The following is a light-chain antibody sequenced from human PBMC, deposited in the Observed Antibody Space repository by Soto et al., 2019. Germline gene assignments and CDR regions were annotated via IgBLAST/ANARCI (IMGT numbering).Light chain of an antibody. CDR2: AAS. CDR1: QSISTD. CDR3: QQSFSTLIT. J-gene: IGKJ5*01. Sequence: DIHMTQSPSSLSASVVDIVTITFLASQSISTDLHWYQQKPGKAPNLLIYAASSLQSGVPSRFSGSGSGTDFTLTISSLQPEDFATYYCQQSFSTLITFGQGTRLEI. V-gene: IGKV1-39*01.